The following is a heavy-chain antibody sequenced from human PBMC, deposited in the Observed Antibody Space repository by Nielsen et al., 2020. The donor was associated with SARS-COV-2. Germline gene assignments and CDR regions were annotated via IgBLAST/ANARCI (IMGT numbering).Heavy chain of an antibody. V-gene: IGHV4-39*07. J-gene: IGHJ6*02. D-gene: IGHD3-10*01. CDR1: GGSISSSSYY. Sequence: GSLRLSCTVSGGSISSSSYYWGWIRQPPGKGLEWIGSIYYSGSTYYNPSLKSRVTISVDTSKNQFSLNLRSVTAADTAVYYCARGGFLVLQQLTGMDVWGQGTTVTVSS. CDR2: IYYSGST. CDR3: ARGGFLVLQQLTGMDV.